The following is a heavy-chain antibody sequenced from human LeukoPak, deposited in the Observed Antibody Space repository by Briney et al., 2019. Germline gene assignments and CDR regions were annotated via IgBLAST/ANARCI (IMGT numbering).Heavy chain of an antibody. CDR3: ARDGYCGGDCWFDY. J-gene: IGHJ4*02. D-gene: IGHD2-21*02. V-gene: IGHV1-8*01. Sequence: ASVKVSCKASGYTFTSYDINWVRQATGQGLEWMGWMNPNSGNTGYAQGFQGRVTMTRNTSISTAYMELSSLRSEDTAVYYCARDGYCGGDCWFDYWGQGTLVTVSS. CDR2: MNPNSGNT. CDR1: GYTFTSYD.